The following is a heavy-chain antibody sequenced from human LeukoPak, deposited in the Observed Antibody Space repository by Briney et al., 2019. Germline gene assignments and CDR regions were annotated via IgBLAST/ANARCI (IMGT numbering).Heavy chain of an antibody. V-gene: IGHV4-4*07. CDR3: AREPPLAVAGPDY. J-gene: IGHJ4*02. D-gene: IGHD6-19*01. Sequence: PSDTLSLACTVSGGSISSYYWSWIRQPAGKGLEWIGRIYTSGSTNYNPSLKSRVTISVDKSKNQFSLKLSSVTAADTAVYYCAREPPLAVAGPDYWGQGTLVTVSS. CDR2: IYTSGST. CDR1: GGSISSYY.